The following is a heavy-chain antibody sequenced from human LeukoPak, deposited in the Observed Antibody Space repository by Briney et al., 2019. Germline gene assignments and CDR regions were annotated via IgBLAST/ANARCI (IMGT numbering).Heavy chain of an antibody. V-gene: IGHV3-9*03. D-gene: IGHD6-13*01. CDR3: AKDRAAAPSYGFDY. J-gene: IGHJ4*02. CDR1: GFTFDDYA. CDR2: ISWNSGSI. Sequence: PGRSLRLSCAASGFTFDDYAMHWVRQAPGKGLEWVSGISWNSGSIGYADSVKGRFTISRDNAKNSLYLQMNSLRAEDMALYYCAKDRAAAPSYGFDYWGQGTLVTVSS.